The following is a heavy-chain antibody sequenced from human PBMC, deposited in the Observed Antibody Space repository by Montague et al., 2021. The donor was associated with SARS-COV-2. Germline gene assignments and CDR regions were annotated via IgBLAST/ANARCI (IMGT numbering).Heavy chain of an antibody. CDR3: ARRDGGSCFDY. V-gene: IGHV4-39*01. CDR2: IYYSGST. Sequence: SETLSLTCTVSGGSIRDNNYYWGWIRQPPGKGLEWIGGIYYSGSTYYNPSLKSRVTISVDTSKTQFSLKLSSVTAADTAVYYCARRDGGSCFDYWGQGTLVTVSS. D-gene: IGHD2-15*01. CDR1: GGSIRDNNYY. J-gene: IGHJ4*02.